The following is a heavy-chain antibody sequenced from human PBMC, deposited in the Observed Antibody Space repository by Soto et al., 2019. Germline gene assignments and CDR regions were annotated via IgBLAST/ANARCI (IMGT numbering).Heavy chain of an antibody. J-gene: IGHJ4*02. Sequence: SETLSLTCTVSGGSISSSSYYWGWIRQPPGKGLEWIGSIYYSGSTYYNPSLKSRVTISVDTSKNQFSLKLSSVTAADTAVYYCARHTSLHGSGPIDYWGQGTLVTVSS. CDR1: GGSISSSSYY. CDR3: ARHTSLHGSGPIDY. CDR2: IYYSGST. V-gene: IGHV4-39*01. D-gene: IGHD6-19*01.